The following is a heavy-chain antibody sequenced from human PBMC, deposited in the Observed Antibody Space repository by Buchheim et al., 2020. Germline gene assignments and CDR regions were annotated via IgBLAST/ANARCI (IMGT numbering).Heavy chain of an antibody. CDR2: IYSGGST. V-gene: IGHV3-66*01. CDR3: ARDGPSERRGLGVGASGAFDI. J-gene: IGHJ3*02. D-gene: IGHD1-26*01. CDR1: GFTVSSNY. Sequence: EVQLVESGGGLVQPGGSLRLACAASGFTVSSNYMSWVRQAPGKGLEWVSVIYSGGSTYYADSVKGRFTISRDNSKNTLYLQMNSLRAEDTAVYYCARDGPSERRGLGVGASGAFDIWGQGT.